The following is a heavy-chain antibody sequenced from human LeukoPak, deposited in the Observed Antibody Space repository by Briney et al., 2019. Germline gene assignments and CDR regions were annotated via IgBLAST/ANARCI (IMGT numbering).Heavy chain of an antibody. Sequence: SETLSLTCTVSGYSISSGYYWGWIRQPPGKGLEWIGYIYYSGSIKYTPSLKSRGTISLDTSKNQFSLKLSSVTAADTAMYYCARVGRAVTALRAFDIWGQGTMVTVSS. CDR1: GYSISSGYY. CDR2: IYYSGSI. D-gene: IGHD6-19*01. V-gene: IGHV4-61*01. CDR3: ARVGRAVTALRAFDI. J-gene: IGHJ3*02.